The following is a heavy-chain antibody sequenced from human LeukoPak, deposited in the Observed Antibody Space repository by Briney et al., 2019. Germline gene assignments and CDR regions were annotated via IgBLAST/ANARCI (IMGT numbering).Heavy chain of an antibody. CDR2: YSGDT. D-gene: IGHD6-13*01. Sequence: SETLSLTCGVSGRSIGSSGYYWGWIRQPPGRGLEWIGSYSGDTYYNPSLKSRVTISVDTSKNQSSLKLRSVDTADSGGYYCMRRRPFEYGSSWSFDYWGQGTLVTVSS. CDR1: GRSIGSSGYY. V-gene: IGHV4-39*01. CDR3: MRRRPFEYGSSWSFDY. J-gene: IGHJ4*02.